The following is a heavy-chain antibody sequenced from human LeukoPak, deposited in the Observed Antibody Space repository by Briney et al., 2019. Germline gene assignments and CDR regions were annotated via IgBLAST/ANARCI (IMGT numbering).Heavy chain of an antibody. CDR1: GGSFSGYY. J-gene: IGHJ4*02. Sequence: PSETLSLTCAVYGGSFSGYYWSWIRQPPGKGLEWIGEINHSGSTNYNPSLKSRVTISVDTSKNQFPLKLSSVTAADTAVYYCARGAPPYYYDSSGYYPRHPFDYWGQGPLVTVSS. CDR2: INHSGST. CDR3: ARGAPPYYYDSSGYYPRHPFDY. D-gene: IGHD3-22*01. V-gene: IGHV4-34*01.